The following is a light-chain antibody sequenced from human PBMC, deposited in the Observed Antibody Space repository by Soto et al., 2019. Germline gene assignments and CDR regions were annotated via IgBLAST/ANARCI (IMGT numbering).Light chain of an antibody. CDR2: AAS. V-gene: IGKV1-9*01. Sequence: DIQLTQSPSFLSASVGDRVTITCRASQDINTYLAWYQQKPGKAPKLLIFAASTLQNGVPSRFSGSGSVTEFTVTITSLQPEDCATYYCQQRKSYPTTFGHGTRLEIK. J-gene: IGKJ5*01. CDR3: QQRKSYPTT. CDR1: QDINTY.